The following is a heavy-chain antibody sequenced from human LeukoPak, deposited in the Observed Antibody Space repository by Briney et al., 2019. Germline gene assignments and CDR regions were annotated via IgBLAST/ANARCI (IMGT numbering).Heavy chain of an antibody. CDR3: ARADIDYGDYGY. CDR2: MNPNSGNT. J-gene: IGHJ4*02. CDR1: GYTFTSYD. Sequence: ASVKVPCKASGYTFTSYDINWVRQATGQGLEWMGWMNPNSGNTGYAQKFQGRVTMTRNTSISTAYMELSSLRSEDTAVYYCARADIDYGDYGYWGQGTLVTASS. V-gene: IGHV1-8*01. D-gene: IGHD4-17*01.